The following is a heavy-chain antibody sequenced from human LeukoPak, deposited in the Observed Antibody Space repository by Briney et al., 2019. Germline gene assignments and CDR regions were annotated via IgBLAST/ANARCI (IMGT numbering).Heavy chain of an antibody. CDR1: GYTFTGHY. CDR2: INPNSGGT. CDR3: ARNIWFGESADAFDI. D-gene: IGHD3-10*01. J-gene: IGHJ3*02. Sequence: ASVKVSCKASGYTFTGHYMHWVRQAPGQGLEWMGWINPNSGGTIYAQNFQGRVTMTRDKSIRTAYMELSRLTSDDTAVYYCARNIWFGESADAFDIWGQGTMVTVSS. V-gene: IGHV1-2*02.